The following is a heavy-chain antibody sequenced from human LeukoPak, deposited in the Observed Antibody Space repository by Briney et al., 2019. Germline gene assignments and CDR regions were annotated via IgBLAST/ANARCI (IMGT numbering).Heavy chain of an antibody. CDR1: GFTFSSYG. V-gene: IGHV3-33*01. CDR3: ARDRFPRDLWFGENGMDV. J-gene: IGHJ6*02. D-gene: IGHD3-10*01. CDR2: IWYDGSNK. Sequence: PGRSLRLSCAASGFTFSSYGMHWVRQAPGKGLEWVAVIWYDGSNKYYADSVKGRFTISRGNSKNTLYLQMNSLRAEDTAVYYCARDRFPRDLWFGENGMDVWGQGTTVTVSS.